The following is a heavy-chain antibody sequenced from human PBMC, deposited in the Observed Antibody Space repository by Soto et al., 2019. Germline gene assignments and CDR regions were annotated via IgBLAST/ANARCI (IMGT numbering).Heavy chain of an antibody. CDR3: ARLEGLATISYYFDF. D-gene: IGHD3-9*01. J-gene: IGHJ4*02. V-gene: IGHV4-34*01. CDR2: INHSGNT. Sequence: PSETLSLTCAVYGGSCSGYYWSWIRQPPGKGLEWIGEINHSGNTNYNPSLKSRVTISVDTSKNQFSLKLSSVTAADSAVYFCARLEGLATISYYFDFWGPGALVTVSS. CDR1: GGSCSGYY.